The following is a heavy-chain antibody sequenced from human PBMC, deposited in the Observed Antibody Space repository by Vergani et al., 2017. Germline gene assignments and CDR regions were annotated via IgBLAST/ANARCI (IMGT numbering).Heavy chain of an antibody. V-gene: IGHV4-39*01. Sequence: QVQLQESGPGLVKPSETLSLTCTVSGDSVISTDYHWGWLRQPPGKGLEWIGSMDYSGSTSYNPSLKSRVTISVDTSKNQFSLKLSSVTAADTAVYYCARRGIAAPIDYWGQGTLVTVSS. J-gene: IGHJ4*02. CDR3: ARRGIAAPIDY. CDR2: MDYSGST. D-gene: IGHD6-13*01. CDR1: GDSVISTDYH.